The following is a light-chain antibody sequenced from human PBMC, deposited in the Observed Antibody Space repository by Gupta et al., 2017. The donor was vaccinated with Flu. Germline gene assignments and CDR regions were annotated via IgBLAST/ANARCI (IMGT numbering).Light chain of an antibody. CDR2: EDD. Sequence: CTRSSGSIGLNYVQWYQQRPGTSPKNVIYEDDQRPSGVPDRFSGSIDRSSNSAPLTISGLKTEDEADYYCQSYEVFGGGTKLTVL. CDR3: QSYEV. CDR1: SGSIGLNY. J-gene: IGLJ2*01. V-gene: IGLV6-57*01.